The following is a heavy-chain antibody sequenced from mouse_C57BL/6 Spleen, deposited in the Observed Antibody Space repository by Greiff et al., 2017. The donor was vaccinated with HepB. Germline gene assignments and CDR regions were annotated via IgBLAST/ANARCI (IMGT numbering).Heavy chain of an antibody. J-gene: IGHJ1*03. V-gene: IGHV2-2*01. CDR3: ARIYYYGSSWYFDV. D-gene: IGHD1-1*01. Sequence: VQLQQSGPGLVQPSQSLSITCTVSGFSLTSYGVHWVRQSPGKGLEWLGVIWSGGSTDYNAAFISRLSISKDNSKSQVFFKMNSLQADDTAIYYCARIYYYGSSWYFDVWGTGTTVTVSS. CDR1: GFSLTSYG. CDR2: IWSGGST.